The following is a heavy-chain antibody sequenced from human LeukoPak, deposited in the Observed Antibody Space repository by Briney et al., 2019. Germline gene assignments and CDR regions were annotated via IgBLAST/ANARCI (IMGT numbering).Heavy chain of an antibody. Sequence: ASVKVSCKASGYTFTSYYMHWVRQAPGQGLEWMGIINPSGGSTSYAQKFQGRVTMTRDMSTSTVYMELSSLRAEDTAVYYCAKESMQWLVQRWFDPWGQGTLVTVSS. CDR2: INPSGGST. V-gene: IGHV1-46*01. D-gene: IGHD6-19*01. J-gene: IGHJ5*02. CDR1: GYTFTSYY. CDR3: AKESMQWLVQRWFDP.